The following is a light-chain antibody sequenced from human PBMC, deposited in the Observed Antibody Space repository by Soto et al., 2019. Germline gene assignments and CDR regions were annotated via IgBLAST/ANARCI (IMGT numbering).Light chain of an antibody. Sequence: EIVLTQSPATLSVSPGERATFCCRARQNVNNFLAWYQPKPGKAPRLLIYDASNRATGIPARLSGSGSGTDFTLPIRSLDSEDFAIYYCQQRSNWPTFGQGTRLEIK. CDR3: QQRSNWPT. J-gene: IGKJ5*01. V-gene: IGKV3-11*01. CDR1: QNVNNF. CDR2: DAS.